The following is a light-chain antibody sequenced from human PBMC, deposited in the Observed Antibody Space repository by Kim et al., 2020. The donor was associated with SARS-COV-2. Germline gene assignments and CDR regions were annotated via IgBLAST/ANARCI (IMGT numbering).Light chain of an antibody. CDR1: QSVDNRY. J-gene: IGKJ2*01. Sequence: EIVLTQSPGTLSLSPGGRATLSCRVSQSVDNRYLAWYQQKPGQGPRLLISGASSRATGISDRFSGSGSRTDFTLTISRLEPEDSAVYYCQQYDISPYNFGQGPSWRS. CDR2: GAS. V-gene: IGKV3-20*01. CDR3: QQYDISPYN.